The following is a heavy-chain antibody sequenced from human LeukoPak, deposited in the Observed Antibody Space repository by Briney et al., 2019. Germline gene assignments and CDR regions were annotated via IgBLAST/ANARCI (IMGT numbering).Heavy chain of an antibody. CDR3: ARVGGAXFGIRQYYYYYGMDV. CDR1: GGSFSGYY. D-gene: IGHD3-3*01. CDR2: INHSGST. V-gene: IGHV4-34*01. J-gene: IGHJ6*02. Sequence: SETLSLTCAVYGGSFSGYYWSWIRQPPGKGLEWIGEINHSGSTNYNPSLKSRVTISVDTSKNQFSLKLSSVTAADTAVYYCARVGGAXFGIRQYYYYYGMDVWGQGTTVTVSS.